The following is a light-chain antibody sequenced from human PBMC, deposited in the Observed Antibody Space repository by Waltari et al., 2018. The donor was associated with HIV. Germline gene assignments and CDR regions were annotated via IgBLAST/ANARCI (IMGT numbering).Light chain of an antibody. V-gene: IGLV1-44*01. CDR3: TAWDDGLSDPV. CDR1: SPHIGRTP. Sequence: HSVLTQPPSASGSPRKRVTLSFSRCSPHIGRTPVNWYQQLPGTAPKLLIYSNNQRPSGVPDRFSGSKSGTSASLAISGLQSEDEADYYCTAWDDGLSDPVFGGGTKLTVL. CDR2: SNN. J-gene: IGLJ3*02.